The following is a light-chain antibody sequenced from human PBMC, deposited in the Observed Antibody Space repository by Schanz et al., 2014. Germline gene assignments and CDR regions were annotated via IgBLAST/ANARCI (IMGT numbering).Light chain of an antibody. CDR2: GAS. Sequence: EIVMTHSPATLSVSPGERATLSCWASQSVSSNLAWYQQKPGQAPRLLIYGASTRATGIPARFSGSGSGTEFTLTISSLQSEDFATYYCQQANSLPWTFGQGTKVEVK. CDR1: QSVSSN. CDR3: QQANSLPWT. J-gene: IGKJ1*01. V-gene: IGKV3-15*01.